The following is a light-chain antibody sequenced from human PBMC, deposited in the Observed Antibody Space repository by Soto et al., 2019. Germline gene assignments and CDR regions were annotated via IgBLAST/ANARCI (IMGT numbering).Light chain of an antibody. CDR2: GAY. Sequence: EIVLTQSPGTLSLSPGERATLSCRASQNVDTKYLAWYQQKPGQAPRLLLYGAYNRATGIPDRFSGSGSGTDFTLTISSLEPEDFAVYYCQQHGSSPITFGQGTRLEIK. V-gene: IGKV3-20*01. CDR3: QQHGSSPIT. J-gene: IGKJ5*01. CDR1: QNVDTKY.